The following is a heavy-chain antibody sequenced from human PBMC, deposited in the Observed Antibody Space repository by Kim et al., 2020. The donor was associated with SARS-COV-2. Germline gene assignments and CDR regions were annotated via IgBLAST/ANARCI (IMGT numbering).Heavy chain of an antibody. CDR1: GGSIKSYY. D-gene: IGHD2-15*01. V-gene: IGHV4-59*01. J-gene: IGHJ3*01. Sequence: SETLSLTCTVSGGSIKSYYWSWIRQPPGKGLEWIGYIYYSGSTNYNPSLKSRVTISVDTSRNQFALKVSSVTAADTAVYYCASGCSSVGSCYPWDAFDLWGQGTMVTVSS. CDR3: ASGCSSVGSCYPWDAFDL. CDR2: IYYSGST.